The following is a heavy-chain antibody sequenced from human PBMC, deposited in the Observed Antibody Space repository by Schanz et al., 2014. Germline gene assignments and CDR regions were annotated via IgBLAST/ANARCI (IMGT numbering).Heavy chain of an antibody. CDR3: ARPRFDYGEVDY. J-gene: IGHJ4*02. CDR1: GFAFSVYG. D-gene: IGHD4-17*01. V-gene: IGHV3-30*19. CDR2: ISYDGRNK. Sequence: QVQMVESGGGVVQPGRSLRLSCAASGFAFSVYGMHWVRQAPGKGPEWVAVISYDGRNKYYADSVKGRFTISRDNSKNTLYLHMNTLRAEDTAVYYCARPRFDYGEVDYWGQGTLVNVSS.